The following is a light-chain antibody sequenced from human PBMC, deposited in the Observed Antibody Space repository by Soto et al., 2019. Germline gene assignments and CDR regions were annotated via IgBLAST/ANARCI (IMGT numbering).Light chain of an antibody. CDR3: QHYNSYSEA. V-gene: IGKV1-5*03. Sequence: DIQMTQSPSSLSASVGDRVTITCPASQSISSWLAWYQQKPGKAPKLLIYKASSLESGVPSRFSGSGSGTEFTLTISSLQPGDFATYYCQHYNSYSEAFGQGTKVDIK. CDR2: KAS. CDR1: QSISSW. J-gene: IGKJ1*01.